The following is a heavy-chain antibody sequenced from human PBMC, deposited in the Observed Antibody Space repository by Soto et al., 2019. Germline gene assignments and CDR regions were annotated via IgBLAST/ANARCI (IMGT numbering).Heavy chain of an antibody. V-gene: IGHV1-69*02. Sequence: ASVKVSCKASGGTFSSYTISWVRQAPGQGLEWMGRIIPILGIANYAQKFQGRVTITADKSTSTAYMELSSLRSEDTAVYYCARSLLWFGELSFRPFDYWGQGTLVTVSS. CDR3: ARSLLWFGELSFRPFDY. D-gene: IGHD3-10*01. CDR2: IIPILGIA. CDR1: GGTFSSYT. J-gene: IGHJ4*02.